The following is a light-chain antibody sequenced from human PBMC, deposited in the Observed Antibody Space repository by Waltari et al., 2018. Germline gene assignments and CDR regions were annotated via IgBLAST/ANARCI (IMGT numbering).Light chain of an antibody. CDR1: QRISNIY. CDR2: GAS. V-gene: IGKV3-20*01. J-gene: IGKJ2*01. Sequence: EIVLTQSPGTLSLSPGERATLPRRANQRISNIYLAWYQQKSGQAPGLLIYGASYRATGIPDRFSGSGSGTDFTLTIDRVEPEDVAVYYCQHCGGSPPYTFGQGTKLKI. CDR3: QHCGGSPPYT.